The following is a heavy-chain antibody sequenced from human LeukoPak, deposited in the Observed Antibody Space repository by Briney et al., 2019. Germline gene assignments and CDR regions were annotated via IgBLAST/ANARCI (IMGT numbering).Heavy chain of an antibody. V-gene: IGHV4-30-2*01. CDR3: ARDVSGYGDQYWYFDL. Sequence: SETLSLTCAVSGGSIRSGGYSWSWIRQPPGKGLEWIGYIYHSGSTYYNPSLKSRVTISVDRSKNQFSLKLSSMTAADTAVYYCARDVSGYGDQYWYFDLWGRGTMVTVSS. J-gene: IGHJ2*01. CDR2: IYHSGST. D-gene: IGHD5-12*01. CDR1: GGSIRSGGYS.